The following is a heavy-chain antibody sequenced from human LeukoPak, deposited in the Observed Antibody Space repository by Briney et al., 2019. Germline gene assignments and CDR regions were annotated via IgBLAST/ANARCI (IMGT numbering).Heavy chain of an antibody. D-gene: IGHD4-23*01. J-gene: IGHJ4*02. CDR2: IKQDESEK. CDR3: ARGGGNFDF. CDR1: GFTFSNYW. Sequence: GGSLRLSCAASGFTFSNYWMNWVRQAPGKGLEWVANIKQDESEKYYVDPVKGRFTISRDNAKNSLYLQMNSLRAEDTALYYCARGGGNFDFWGQGTLVTVSS. V-gene: IGHV3-7*01.